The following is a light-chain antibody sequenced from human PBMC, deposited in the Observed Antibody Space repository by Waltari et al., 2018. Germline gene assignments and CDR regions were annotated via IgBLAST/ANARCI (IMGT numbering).Light chain of an antibody. CDR1: QCVSSN. Sequence: EIVMTQSPATLSVSPGERATLSCRASQCVSSNLAWYQQKPGQAPRLLIYGASTRATGIPARFSCSGSWTEFTLTISSMPSEDFAVYYCQQYNNWPRTFGQGTKVEIK. V-gene: IGKV3-15*01. CDR2: GAS. J-gene: IGKJ1*01. CDR3: QQYNNWPRT.